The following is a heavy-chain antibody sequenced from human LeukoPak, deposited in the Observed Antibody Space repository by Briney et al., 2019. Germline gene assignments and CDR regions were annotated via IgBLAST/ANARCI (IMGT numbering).Heavy chain of an antibody. J-gene: IGHJ4*02. D-gene: IGHD3-22*01. Sequence: GGSLRLSCAASGFTFSSYGMHWVRQAPGKGLEWVSAISGSGGSTYYADSVKGRFTISRDNSKNTLYLQMNSLRAEDTAVYYCAKMDYDGSGYYNYWGQGTLVTVSS. V-gene: IGHV3-23*01. CDR3: AKMDYDGSGYYNY. CDR1: GFTFSSYG. CDR2: ISGSGGST.